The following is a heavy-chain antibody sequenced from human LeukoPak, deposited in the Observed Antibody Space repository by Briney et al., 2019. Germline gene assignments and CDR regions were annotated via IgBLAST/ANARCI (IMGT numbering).Heavy chain of an antibody. CDR3: ASVEAYYDSSEGYFDY. CDR2: IIPILGIA. CDR1: GGTFSSYA. Sequence: SVKVSCKASGGTFSSYAISWVRQAPGQGLEWMGRIIPILGIANYAQKFQGRVTITADKSTSTAYMELSSLRSEDTAVYYCASVEAYYDSSEGYFDYWGQGTLVTVSS. J-gene: IGHJ4*02. V-gene: IGHV1-69*04. D-gene: IGHD3-22*01.